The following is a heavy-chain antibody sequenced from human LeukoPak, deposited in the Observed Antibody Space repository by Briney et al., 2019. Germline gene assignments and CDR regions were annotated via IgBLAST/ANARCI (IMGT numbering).Heavy chain of an antibody. J-gene: IGHJ4*02. D-gene: IGHD6-19*01. V-gene: IGHV1-2*02. Sequence: ASVKVSCKASGGTFSSYAISWVRQAPGQGLEWMGWINPNSGGTNYAQKFQGRVTMTRDTSISTAYMELSRLRSDDTAVYYCARGYSSGWYLFDYWGQGTLVTVSS. CDR1: GGTFSSYA. CDR3: ARGYSSGWYLFDY. CDR2: INPNSGGT.